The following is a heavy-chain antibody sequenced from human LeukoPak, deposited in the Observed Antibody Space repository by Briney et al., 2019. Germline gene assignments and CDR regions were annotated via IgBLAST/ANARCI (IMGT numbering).Heavy chain of an antibody. CDR3: ARGPAAGNLLGY. V-gene: IGHV3-7*01. Sequence: GGSLRLSCAASGFTFSSYWMSWVRQAPGKGLEWVANIKQDGSEKYYVDSVKGRFTISRDNAKNSLFLQMNSLRAEDTAVHYCARGPAAGNLLGYWGQGTLVTVSS. CDR2: IKQDGSEK. CDR1: GFTFSSYW. J-gene: IGHJ4*02. D-gene: IGHD6-19*01.